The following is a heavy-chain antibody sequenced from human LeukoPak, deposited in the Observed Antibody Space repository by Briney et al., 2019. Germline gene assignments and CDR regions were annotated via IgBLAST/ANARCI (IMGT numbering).Heavy chain of an antibody. CDR2: ISGSGGST. J-gene: IGHJ4*02. CDR1: GFTFSSYG. V-gene: IGHV3-23*01. CDR3: AKDALYRDGYFDY. D-gene: IGHD5-24*01. Sequence: GGTLRLSCAASGFTFSSYGMSWVRQAPGKGLEWASAISGSGGSTYYADSVKGRFTISRDNSKNTLYLQMNSLRAEDTAVYYCAKDALYRDGYFDYWGQGTLVTVSS.